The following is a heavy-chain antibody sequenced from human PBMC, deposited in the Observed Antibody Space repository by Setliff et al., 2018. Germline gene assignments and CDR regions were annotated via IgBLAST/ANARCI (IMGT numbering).Heavy chain of an antibody. D-gene: IGHD3-22*01. CDR3: ARGRDPAYYYDSGGYYWDY. J-gene: IGHJ4*02. V-gene: IGHV1-18*01. CDR2: ISPYNGKT. CDR1: GCIFNSYG. Sequence: RASVKVSCKASGCIFNSYGIAWVRQAPGQGLEWMGWISPYNGKTNHAQNLQGRVAMTTDTSTSTAYMELRSLRSDDTAVYYCARGRDPAYYYDSGGYYWDYWGQGTLVTVSS.